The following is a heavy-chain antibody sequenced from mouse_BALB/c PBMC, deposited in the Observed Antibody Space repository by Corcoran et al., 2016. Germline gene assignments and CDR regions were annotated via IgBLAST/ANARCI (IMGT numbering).Heavy chain of an antibody. Sequence: EVQLQQSGPELVKPGASVKISCKASGYSFTGYYMHWVKQSHVKSLEWIGRINPYNGATSYNQNFKDKASLTVDKSSSTAYMELHSLTSEDSAVYYCANYDYDFDYWGQGTTLTFSS. D-gene: IGHD2-4*01. J-gene: IGHJ2*01. V-gene: IGHV1-26*01. CDR1: GYSFTGYY. CDR3: ANYDYDFDY. CDR2: INPYNGAT.